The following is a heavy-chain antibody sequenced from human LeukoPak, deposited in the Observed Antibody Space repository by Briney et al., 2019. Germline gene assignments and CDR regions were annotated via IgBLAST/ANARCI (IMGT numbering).Heavy chain of an antibody. CDR3: ARVGGVVGADDS. CDR2: IIPIFGTA. Sequence: ASVKVSCKASGGTFSSYAISWVRQAPGQGLEWMGGIIPIFGTANYAQKFQGRVTITADESTSTAYIELSSLRSEDTAVYYCARVGGVVGADDSWGQGTLVTVSS. CDR1: GGTFSSYA. V-gene: IGHV1-69*01. D-gene: IGHD1-26*01. J-gene: IGHJ5*02.